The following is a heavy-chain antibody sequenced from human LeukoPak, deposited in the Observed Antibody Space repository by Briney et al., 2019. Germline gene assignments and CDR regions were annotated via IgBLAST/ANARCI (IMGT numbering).Heavy chain of an antibody. J-gene: IGHJ4*02. CDR2: INTNTGNP. CDR3: ARAYQRLGELSLPDY. V-gene: IGHV7-4-1*02. CDR1: GYTFTSYS. Sequence: ASVKVSCKASGYTFTSYSMNWVRQAPGQGLEWMGWINTNTGNPTYAQGFTGRFVFSLDTSVSTAYLQISSLKAEDTAVYYCARAYQRLGELSLPDYWGQGTLVTVSS. D-gene: IGHD3-16*02.